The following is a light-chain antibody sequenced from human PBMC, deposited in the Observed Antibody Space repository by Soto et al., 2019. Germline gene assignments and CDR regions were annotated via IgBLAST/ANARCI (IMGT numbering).Light chain of an antibody. CDR3: CSYTVSGTYV. CDR2: AVS. CDR1: SSDVGGYNY. Sequence: SALTRPASVSGSPGQSITISCTGTSSDVGGYNYVSWYQQHPGKAPKLMIYAVSNRPSGVSNRFSGSKSGNTATLTISGLQAEDEADYYCCSYTVSGTYVFGTGTKVTVL. J-gene: IGLJ1*01. V-gene: IGLV2-14*01.